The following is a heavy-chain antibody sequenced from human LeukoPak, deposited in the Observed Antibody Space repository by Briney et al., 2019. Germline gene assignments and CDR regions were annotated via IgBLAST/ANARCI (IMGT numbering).Heavy chain of an antibody. CDR1: GYTFTSYG. J-gene: IGHJ3*02. V-gene: IGHV1-18*01. Sequence: ASVKVSCKASGYTFTSYGISWVRQAPGQGLEWMGWISAYNGNTNYAQKLQGRVTITGDTSMTTAYMELTSLRSEDTAVYYCARVISGSWTGYYDPFDIWGQGTLVTVSS. D-gene: IGHD3/OR15-3a*01. CDR3: ARVISGSWTGYYDPFDI. CDR2: ISAYNGNT.